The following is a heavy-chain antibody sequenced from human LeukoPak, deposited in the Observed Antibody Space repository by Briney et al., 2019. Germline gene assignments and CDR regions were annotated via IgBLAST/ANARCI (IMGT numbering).Heavy chain of an antibody. V-gene: IGHV3-23*01. Sequence: PGGSLRLSCAASGFIFSSSVMSWVRQAPGKGLEWVSAISARGDTTYYTDSVKGRFTISRDNPKNTLYLQMNSLRAEDTAVYYCAKFKGAGAQFWPAAAYYYYMDVWGKGTTVTVSS. CDR3: AKFKGAGAQFWPAAAYYYYMDV. D-gene: IGHD2-2*01. CDR1: GFIFSSSV. CDR2: ISARGDTT. J-gene: IGHJ6*03.